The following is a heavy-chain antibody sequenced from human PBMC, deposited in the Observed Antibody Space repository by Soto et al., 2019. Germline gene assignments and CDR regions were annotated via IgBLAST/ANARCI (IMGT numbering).Heavy chain of an antibody. CDR3: ARDGAYDILTGYSPRNIYYYYGMDV. Sequence: ASVKVSCKASGYTFTSYGISWVRQAPGQGLEWMGWISAYNGNTNYAQKLQGRVTMTTDTSTSTAYMELRSLRSDDTAVYYCARDGAYDILTGYSPRNIYYYYGMDVWGQGTTVTVSS. V-gene: IGHV1-18*01. CDR1: GYTFTSYG. CDR2: ISAYNGNT. J-gene: IGHJ6*02. D-gene: IGHD3-9*01.